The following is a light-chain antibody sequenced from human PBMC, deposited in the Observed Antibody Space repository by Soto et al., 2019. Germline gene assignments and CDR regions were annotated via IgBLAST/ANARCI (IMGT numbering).Light chain of an antibody. CDR1: QSINTW. V-gene: IGKV1-5*01. J-gene: IGKJ1*01. CDR2: DVS. Sequence: DIQMTQSPSTVSASVGDRITITCRVSQSINTWLAWYRQRPGEAPQLLIYDVSTLAMGVPARFSGSGSGTDFTLSISRLQADDFATFYCQQYQTYSRTFGQGTKVEVK. CDR3: QQYQTYSRT.